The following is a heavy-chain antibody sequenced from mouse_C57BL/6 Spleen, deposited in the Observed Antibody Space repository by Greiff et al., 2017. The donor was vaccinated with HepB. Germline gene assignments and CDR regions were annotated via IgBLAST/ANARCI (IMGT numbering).Heavy chain of an antibody. V-gene: IGHV1-18*01. J-gene: IGHJ4*01. Sequence: VQLQQSGPELVKPGASVKIPCKASGYTFTDYNMDWVKQSHGKSLEWIGDINPNNGGTIYNQKLKGKATLTVYKSSSTAYMELRSLTSEDTAVYYCASYYGSSYAMDYWGQGTSVTVSS. CDR1: GYTFTDYN. CDR2: INPNNGGT. D-gene: IGHD1-1*01. CDR3: ASYYGSSYAMDY.